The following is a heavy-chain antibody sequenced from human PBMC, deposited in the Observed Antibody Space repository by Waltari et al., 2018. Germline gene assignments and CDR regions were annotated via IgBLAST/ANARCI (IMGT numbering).Heavy chain of an antibody. CDR1: GGSISSSNW. D-gene: IGHD3-9*01. CDR2: IYHSGST. J-gene: IGHJ4*02. Sequence: QVQLQESGPGLVKPSGTLSLTCAVSGGSISSSNWWSWVRPPPVKGLEWIGEIYHSGSTNYNPSLKSRVTISVDKSKNQFSLKLSSVTAADTAVYYCARVPNLYYDILTGYSGDYWGQGTLVTVSS. CDR3: ARVPNLYYDILTGYSGDY. V-gene: IGHV4-4*02.